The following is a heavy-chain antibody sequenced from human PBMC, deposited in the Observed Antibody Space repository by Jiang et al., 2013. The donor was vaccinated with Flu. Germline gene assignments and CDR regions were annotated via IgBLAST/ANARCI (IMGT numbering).Heavy chain of an antibody. D-gene: IGHD3-22*01. CDR3: AKSGFDYDSSGYHIPLYYFDY. V-gene: IGHV4-59*12. CDR1: GDSISNYY. CDR2: ISYSGDT. Sequence: GLVKPSETLSLTCSVSGDSISNYYWSWIRQPPGKGLEWIAYISYSGDTSYNPSLMSRVTISIDTSKDMFSLNLRSMTVADTAVYYCAKSGFDYDSSGYHIPLYYFDYWGQGTLVTVSS. J-gene: IGHJ4*02.